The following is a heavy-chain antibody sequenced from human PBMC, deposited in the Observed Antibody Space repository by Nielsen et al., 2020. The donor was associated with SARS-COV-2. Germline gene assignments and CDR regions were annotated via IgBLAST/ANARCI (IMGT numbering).Heavy chain of an antibody. CDR2: IYSGGST. Sequence: GESLKISCAASGFTVSSNYMSWVRQAPGKGLEWVSVIYSGGSTYYADSVKGRFTISRDNSKNTLYLQMNSLRAEDTAVYYCARDLPVALDGMDVWGQGTTVTVSS. J-gene: IGHJ6*02. CDR3: ARDLPVALDGMDV. D-gene: IGHD5-12*01. CDR1: GFTVSSNY. V-gene: IGHV3-53*01.